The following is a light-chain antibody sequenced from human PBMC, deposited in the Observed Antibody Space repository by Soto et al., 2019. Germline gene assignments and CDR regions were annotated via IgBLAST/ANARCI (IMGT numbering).Light chain of an antibody. CDR2: LNSDGSH. V-gene: IGLV4-69*01. Sequence: QPVLTQSPSASASLGAPVKLTCTLSSGHSNYAIAWHQQQPEKGPRYLMNLNSDGSHTKGDGIPDRFSGSSSGAERYLTISSLQSEDEADYYCQTWTTGIRVFGGGTKLTVL. CDR1: SGHSNYA. CDR3: QTWTTGIRV. J-gene: IGLJ3*02.